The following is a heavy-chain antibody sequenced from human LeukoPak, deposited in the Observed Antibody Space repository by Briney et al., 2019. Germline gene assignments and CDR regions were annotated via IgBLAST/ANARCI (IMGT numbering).Heavy chain of an antibody. CDR1: GGSFSGYY. CDR3: VRDEGGVIDY. CDR2: INQSGST. J-gene: IGHJ4*02. V-gene: IGHV4-34*01. Sequence: SETLSLTCAVYGGSFSGYYWSWIRQPPGKGLEWMGEINQSGSTNYNPSLKSRVTLSVDTSKNQFSLRLSFVTAADTAMYYCVRDEGGVIDYWGQGTLVTVSS. D-gene: IGHD2-8*02.